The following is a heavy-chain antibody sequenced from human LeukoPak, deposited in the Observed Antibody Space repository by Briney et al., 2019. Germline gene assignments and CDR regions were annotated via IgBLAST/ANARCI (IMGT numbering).Heavy chain of an antibody. J-gene: IGHJ4*02. CDR3: ARDHRFVIVVVIGRYNPEYYFDY. CDR1: GFTFSSYA. Sequence: GGSLRLSCAASGFTFSSYAMHWVRQAPGKGLEWVAVISYDGSNKYYADSVKGRFTISRDNSKNTLYLQMNSLRAEDTAVYYCARDHRFVIVVVIGRYNPEYYFDYWGQGTLVTVSS. D-gene: IGHD3-22*01. CDR2: ISYDGSNK. V-gene: IGHV3-30-3*01.